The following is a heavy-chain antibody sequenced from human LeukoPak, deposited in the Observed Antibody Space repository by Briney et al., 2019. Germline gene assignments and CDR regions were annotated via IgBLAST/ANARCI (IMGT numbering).Heavy chain of an antibody. Sequence: SETLSLTCTVSGGSISSSSYYWGWIRQPRGKGLEWIGSIYYSGSTYYNPSLKSRVTISVDTSKNQSSLKLSSVTAADTAVSYCARFHFDWSSYYFDYWGQGTLVTVSS. D-gene: IGHD3-9*01. CDR1: GGSISSSSYY. CDR3: ARFHFDWSSYYFDY. V-gene: IGHV4-39*07. CDR2: IYYSGST. J-gene: IGHJ4*02.